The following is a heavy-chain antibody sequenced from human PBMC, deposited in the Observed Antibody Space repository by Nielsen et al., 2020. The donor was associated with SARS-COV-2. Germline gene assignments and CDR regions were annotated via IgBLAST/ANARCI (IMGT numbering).Heavy chain of an antibody. V-gene: IGHV3-48*01. CDR1: GFTFSRYS. CDR2: ISSGSSTI. CDR3: ASWSKG. Sequence: GESLKISCAASGFTFSRYSMNWVRQAPGKGLEWVSYISSGSSTIYYADSVRGRFTISRDNAKNSLYLQMNSLRAEDMAVYYCASWSKGWGQGTLVTVSS. J-gene: IGHJ4*02.